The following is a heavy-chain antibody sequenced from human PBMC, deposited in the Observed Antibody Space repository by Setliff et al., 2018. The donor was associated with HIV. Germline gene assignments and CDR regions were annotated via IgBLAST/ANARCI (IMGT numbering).Heavy chain of an antibody. D-gene: IGHD2-8*02. J-gene: IGHJ4*02. CDR2: IYYSGST. CDR1: GGSISSSGYY. V-gene: IGHV4-39*01. CDR3: ARQESYGNGGLYYFDY. Sequence: SETLSLTCTVSGGSISSSGYYWGWIRQPPGKGLEWIGSIYYSGSTYYNPSLKSRVTISVDTSKNQFSLKLSSVTAADTAVYYCARQESYGNGGLYYFDYWGQGTQVTVSS.